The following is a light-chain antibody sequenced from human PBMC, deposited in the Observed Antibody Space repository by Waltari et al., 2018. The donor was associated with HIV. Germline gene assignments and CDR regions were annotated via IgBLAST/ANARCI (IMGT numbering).Light chain of an antibody. V-gene: IGLV2-8*01. CDR2: DVT. CDR3: SSYAGSITLI. J-gene: IGLJ2*01. CDR1: SSDIGAYTF. Sequence: QSALTQPPSASGSPGQSVTISCTGTSSDIGAYTFVSWYQHHPGKAPKLLLYDVTKRPSGVPDRFSGSKSDNTASLTVSGLQAEDEADYYCSSYAGSITLIFGGGTKLTVL.